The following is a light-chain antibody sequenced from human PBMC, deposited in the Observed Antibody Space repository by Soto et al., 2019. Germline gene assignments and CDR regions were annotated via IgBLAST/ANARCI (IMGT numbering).Light chain of an antibody. CDR2: WAS. CDR3: QQYYSTVMYT. Sequence: DIVMTQSPDSLAVSLGERATINCKSSQSLLYSSNNTNYLAWYQQKPGPPPKVLIYWASTRESGVPDRFSGSGSGTDFTLTISSLQAEDVAVYYCQQYYSTVMYTFGQGTRLEI. CDR1: QSLLYSSNNTNY. J-gene: IGKJ2*01. V-gene: IGKV4-1*01.